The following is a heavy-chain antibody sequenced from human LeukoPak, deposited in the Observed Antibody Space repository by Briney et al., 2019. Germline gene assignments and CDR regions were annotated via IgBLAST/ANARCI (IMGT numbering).Heavy chain of an antibody. CDR2: IGTAGDT. J-gene: IGHJ4*02. V-gene: IGHV3-13*01. Sequence: GGSLRLSCAASGFTFSSYDMHWVRQATGKGLEWVSAIGTAGDTYYPGSVKGRLTISRENAKNSLYLQMNSLRAEDTAVYYCARGSYYGSGGGVDYWGQGTLVTVSS. CDR1: GFTFSSYD. CDR3: ARGSYYGSGGGVDY. D-gene: IGHD3-10*01.